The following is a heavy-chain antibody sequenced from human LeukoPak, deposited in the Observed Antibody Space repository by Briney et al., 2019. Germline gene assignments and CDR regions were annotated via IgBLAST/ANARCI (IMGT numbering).Heavy chain of an antibody. CDR1: GFTFSSYW. CDR3: ARDERGYCSSTSCNNWFDP. V-gene: IGHV3-21*05. CDR2: ISSSSSYT. D-gene: IGHD2-2*01. J-gene: IGHJ5*02. Sequence: GGSLRLSCAASGFTFSSYWMSWVRQAPGKGLEWVSYISSSSSYTNHADSVKGRFTISRDNAKNSLYLQMNSLRAEDTAVYYCARDERGYCSSTSCNNWFDPWGQGTLVTVSS.